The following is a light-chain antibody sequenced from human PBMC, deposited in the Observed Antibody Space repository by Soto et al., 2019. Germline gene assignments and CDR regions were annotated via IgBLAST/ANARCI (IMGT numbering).Light chain of an antibody. CDR2: LNSDGSH. CDR1: SGHSSYA. CDR3: QTWGTGIP. V-gene: IGLV4-69*01. J-gene: IGLJ2*01. Sequence: QPVLTQSPSASASLGASVKLTCTLSSGHSSYAIAWHQQQPEKGPRYLMKLNSDGSHSKGDGIPDRFSGSSSGAERYLTVSRLQSEDEADYFCQTWGTGIPFGGGTKLTVL.